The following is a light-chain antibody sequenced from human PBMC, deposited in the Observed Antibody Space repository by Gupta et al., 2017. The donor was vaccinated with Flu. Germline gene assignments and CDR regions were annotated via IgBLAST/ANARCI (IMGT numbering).Light chain of an antibody. V-gene: IGKV1-8*01. CDR1: QGISSY. CDR3: QQYYSYPATT. CDR2: AAS. Sequence: AIRMTQSPSSFSASTGDRVTITCRASQGISSYLAWYQQKPGKAPKLLIYAASTLQSGAPSRFSGSGYGTDFTLTISCLQSEDFATYYCQQYYSYPATTFGQGTRLEIK. J-gene: IGKJ5*01.